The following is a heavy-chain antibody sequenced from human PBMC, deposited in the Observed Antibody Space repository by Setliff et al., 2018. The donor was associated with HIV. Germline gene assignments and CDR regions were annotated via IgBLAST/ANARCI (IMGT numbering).Heavy chain of an antibody. CDR1: GGSTRTSGYY. J-gene: IGHJ4*02. CDR2: INHSGST. Sequence: SETLSLTCTVSGGSTRTSGYYWGWIRQPPGKGREWIGEINHSGSTNYNPSLKSRVTISVDTSKNQFSLKLSSVTAADTAVYYCARGECSGGSCYPPDYWGQGTLVTVSS. V-gene: IGHV4-39*07. D-gene: IGHD2-15*01. CDR3: ARGECSGGSCYPPDY.